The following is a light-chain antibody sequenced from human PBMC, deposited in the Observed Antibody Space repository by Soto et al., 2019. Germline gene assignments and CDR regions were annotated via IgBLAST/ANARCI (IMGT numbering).Light chain of an antibody. CDR1: PSVSSY. Sequence: EILLAQSPATLSLSPGERGTLSCRASPSVSSYLAWYQQKPGQAPRLLIYDASNGATGIPARFSGSGSGTDFTLTISSLEPEDFAVYYCQQRSNWPPITFGQGTRLEIK. J-gene: IGKJ5*01. CDR2: DAS. CDR3: QQRSNWPPIT. V-gene: IGKV3-11*01.